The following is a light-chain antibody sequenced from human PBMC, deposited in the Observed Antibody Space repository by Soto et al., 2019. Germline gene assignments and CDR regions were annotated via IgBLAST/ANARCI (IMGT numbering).Light chain of an antibody. CDR1: QSVSSN. J-gene: IGKJ3*01. CDR3: QQYNQWPLFT. Sequence: EIVMTQSPVTLSVSPGERATLSCRASQSVSSNVAWYQQRPGQAPRLLIYATSTRATGIPAGFSGSGSGTEFTLTISSLQSEDFAVYYCQQYNQWPLFTFGPGTKVDMK. CDR2: ATS. V-gene: IGKV3-15*01.